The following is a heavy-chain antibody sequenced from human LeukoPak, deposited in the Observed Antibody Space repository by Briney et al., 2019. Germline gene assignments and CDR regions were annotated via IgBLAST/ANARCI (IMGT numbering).Heavy chain of an antibody. CDR3: ARVGAGPLYYFDY. J-gene: IGHJ4*02. Sequence: PSETLSLTCTVSGGSISSYYWSWIRQPPGKGLEWIGYIYHSGSTNYNPSLKSRVTMSLDTSKNEFSLKLTSVTAADTAVYYCARVGAGPLYYFDYWGQGTLVTVSS. CDR1: GGSISSYY. CDR2: IYHSGST. V-gene: IGHV4-59*12.